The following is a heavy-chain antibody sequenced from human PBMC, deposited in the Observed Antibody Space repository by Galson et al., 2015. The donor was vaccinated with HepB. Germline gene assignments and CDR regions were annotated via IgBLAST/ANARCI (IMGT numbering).Heavy chain of an antibody. V-gene: IGHV3-23*01. CDR3: AKGLGGSGSSRRIDY. CDR1: GFTFSSYA. J-gene: IGHJ4*02. Sequence: SLRLSCAASGFTFSSYAMSWVRQAPGKGLEWVSAITASGGSTYYADSVKGRFTISRDNSKNTLYLQMNSLRAEDTAVYYCAKGLGGSGSSRRIDYWGQGTLVTASS. CDR2: ITASGGST. D-gene: IGHD3-10*01.